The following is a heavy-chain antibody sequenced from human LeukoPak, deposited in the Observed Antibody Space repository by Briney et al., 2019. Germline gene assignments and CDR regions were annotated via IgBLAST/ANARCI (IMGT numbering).Heavy chain of an antibody. CDR2: IYSGGIYNDGTT. D-gene: IGHD5-18*01. V-gene: IGHV3-66*04. CDR3: ARRELLGYSYGLRTFNI. Sequence: GGSLRLSCAASGFTVSSNYMSWVRQAPGKGLEWVSVIYSGGIYNDGTTNYGDSVKGRFTISRDNSKNTLYLQMNCLRAEDTAVYYCARRELLGYSYGLRTFNIWGQGTTVTVSS. J-gene: IGHJ3*02. CDR1: GFTVSSNY.